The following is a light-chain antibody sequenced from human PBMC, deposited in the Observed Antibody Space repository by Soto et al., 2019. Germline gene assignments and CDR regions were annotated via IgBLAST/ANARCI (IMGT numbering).Light chain of an antibody. V-gene: IGKV3-20*01. J-gene: IGKJ2*01. Sequence: EIVLTQSPGTLSLSPGERATLYCRASQGDSDSYLAWYQQKSGQAPRLLIYRVSSRAAGIPDRFSGSGAGTDFTLTINTLEPEDFAVYYCQQYATSPYTFGPGTKLEIK. CDR3: QQYATSPYT. CDR1: QGDSDSY. CDR2: RVS.